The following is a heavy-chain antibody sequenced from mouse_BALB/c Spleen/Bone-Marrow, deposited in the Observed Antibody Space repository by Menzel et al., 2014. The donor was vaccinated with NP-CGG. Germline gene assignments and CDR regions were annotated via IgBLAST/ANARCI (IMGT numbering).Heavy chain of an antibody. Sequence: QVQLQQSGAELVKPGASVKLSCKASGYTFTSYWMHWVKQRPGQGLEWIGEINPSNGRTNYNEKFKSKATLTVDKSSSTAYMQLSSLTSEDSAVYYCAREGNYYGSIAMDYWGQGTSGTVSS. CDR3: AREGNYYGSIAMDY. J-gene: IGHJ4*01. V-gene: IGHV1S81*02. CDR1: GYTFTSYW. CDR2: INPSNGRT. D-gene: IGHD1-1*01.